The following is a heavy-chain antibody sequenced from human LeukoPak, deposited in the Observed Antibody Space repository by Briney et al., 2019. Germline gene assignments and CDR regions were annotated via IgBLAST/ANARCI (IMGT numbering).Heavy chain of an antibody. D-gene: IGHD3-3*01. J-gene: IGHJ4*02. CDR2: INPSGGST. CDR3: ARDSYYDFWSGYYTLTFDY. V-gene: IGHV1-46*01. CDR1: GYTFTSYY. Sequence: GASVKVSCKASGYTFTSYYMHWVRQAPGQGLEWMGIINPSGGSTSYAQKFQGRVTMTRDTSTSTVYMELSSLRSEDTAVHYCARDSYYDFWSGYYTLTFDYWGQGTLVTVSS.